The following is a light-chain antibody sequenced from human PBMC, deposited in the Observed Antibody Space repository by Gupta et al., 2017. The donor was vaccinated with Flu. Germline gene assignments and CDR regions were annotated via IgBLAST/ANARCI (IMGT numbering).Light chain of an antibody. CDR3: HQYSSYPIT. J-gene: IGKJ5*01. CDR2: VAS. CDR1: SSISIY. V-gene: IGKV1-8*01. Sequence: GGRVTITCRASSSISIYLAWYQQKPGKGPELLVYVASTLHDGVSSRFRGSGSGTEFTLTISRLQSDDAATYFCHQYSSYPITCGQGTRLEIK.